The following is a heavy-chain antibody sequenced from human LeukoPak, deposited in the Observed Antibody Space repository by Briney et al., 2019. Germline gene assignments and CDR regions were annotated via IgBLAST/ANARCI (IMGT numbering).Heavy chain of an antibody. CDR2: IKQDGIEK. CDR3: ARDRDSSSWSWTGLYYYYGMDV. J-gene: IGHJ6*02. D-gene: IGHD6-13*01. CDR1: GFTFSSYW. V-gene: IGHV3-7*01. Sequence: GGSLRLSCAASGFTFSSYWMSWVRQAPGKGLEWVANIKQDGIEKYYVDSVKGRFTISRDNAKNSLYLQMNSLRAEDTAVYYCARDRDSSSWSWTGLYYYYGMDVWGQGTTVTVSS.